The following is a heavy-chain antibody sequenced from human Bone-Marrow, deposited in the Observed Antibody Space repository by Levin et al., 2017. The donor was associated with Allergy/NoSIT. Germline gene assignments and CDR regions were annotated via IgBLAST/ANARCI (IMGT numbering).Heavy chain of an antibody. CDR3: ARDRSIRDH. D-gene: IGHD5-24*01. Sequence: PLASVKVSCKASGYIFTTYGIDWMRQAPGQGLEWVGRIDTSTGNTRYAQDFTGRLVLSLDTSVSTAYLQITNLKAEDTAVYYCARDRSIRDHWGQGTLVTVSS. CDR2: IDTSTGNT. CDR1: GYIFTTYG. J-gene: IGHJ4*02. V-gene: IGHV7-4-1*02.